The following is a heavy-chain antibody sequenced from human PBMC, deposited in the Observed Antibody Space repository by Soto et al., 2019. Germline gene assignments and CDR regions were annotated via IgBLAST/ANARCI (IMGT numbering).Heavy chain of an antibody. Sequence: PSETLSLTCAVYVGSFSGYYGSWIRQPPGKGLEWIGEINHSGSTNYNPSLKSRVTISVDTSKNQFSLKLSSVTAADTAVYYCAREGPVNCSSTSGYFDTDFDTWGQGNMLTISS. CDR3: AREGPVNCSSTSGYFDTDFDT. CDR1: VGSFSGYY. D-gene: IGHD2-2*01. J-gene: IGHJ4*03. V-gene: IGHV4-34*01. CDR2: INHSGST.